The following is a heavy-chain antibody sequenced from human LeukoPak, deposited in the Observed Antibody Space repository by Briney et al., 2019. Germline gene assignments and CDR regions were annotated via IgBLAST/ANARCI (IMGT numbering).Heavy chain of an antibody. D-gene: IGHD3-9*01. CDR3: AKVTPENYEILTGGNP. CDR2: IRYDGSNK. J-gene: IGHJ5*02. Sequence: PGGSLRLSCAASGFTFSNYGMHWVRQAPGKGLEWVAFIRYDGSNKYYADSVKGRFTISRDNSKNTLYLQMNSLRAEDTAVYYCAKVTPENYEILTGGNPWGQGTLVTVSS. V-gene: IGHV3-30*02. CDR1: GFTFSNYG.